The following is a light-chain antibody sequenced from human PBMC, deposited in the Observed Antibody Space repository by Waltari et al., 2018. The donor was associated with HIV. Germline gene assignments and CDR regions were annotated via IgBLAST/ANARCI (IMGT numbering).Light chain of an antibody. CDR2: GNT. Sequence: QSVLTQPPSVSGAPGQRVTISCSGSSSNLGAGYDIHGYQQLPVTAPRLLIYGNTNRHSGGRARFSGSKSGTSASLAITGLQAEDEADYYCQSYDSSLSGWVFGGGTKLTVV. J-gene: IGLJ3*02. CDR1: SSNLGAGYD. V-gene: IGLV1-40*01. CDR3: QSYDSSLSGWV.